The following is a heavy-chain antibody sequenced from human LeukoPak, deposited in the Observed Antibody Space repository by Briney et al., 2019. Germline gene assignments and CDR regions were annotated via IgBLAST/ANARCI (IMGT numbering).Heavy chain of an antibody. CDR1: GYRFTSYW. CDR3: ARHANYGSGSYYGY. Sequence: GESLKISCKGSGYRFTSYWIRWVRQMPGKGVGGMGIIYPGDSDTRYSPSFQGQVTISADKSISTAYLQWSSLKASDTAMYYCARHANYGSGSYYGYCGQGTLVTVSS. J-gene: IGHJ4*02. V-gene: IGHV5-51*01. CDR2: IYPGDSDT. D-gene: IGHD3-10*01.